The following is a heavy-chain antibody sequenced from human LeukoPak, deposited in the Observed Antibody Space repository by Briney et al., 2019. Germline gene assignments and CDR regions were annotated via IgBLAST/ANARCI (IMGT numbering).Heavy chain of an antibody. V-gene: IGHV4-59*08. Sequence: SETLSLTCTVSGGSISSYYWSWIRQPPGKGLEWIGYIHYSGSTYYNPSLKSRVTISVDTSKNQFSLKLSSVTAADTAVYYCARTYIVVQPAARVGFDYWGQGTLVTVSS. J-gene: IGHJ4*02. CDR2: IHYSGST. CDR3: ARTYIVVQPAARVGFDY. D-gene: IGHD2-2*01. CDR1: GGSISSYY.